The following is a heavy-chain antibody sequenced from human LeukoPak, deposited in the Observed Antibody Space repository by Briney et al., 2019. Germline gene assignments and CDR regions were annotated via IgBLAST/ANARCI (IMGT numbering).Heavy chain of an antibody. CDR1: GFTFSSYA. Sequence: GGSLRLSCVASGFTFSSYAMSWVRQVPGKGLEWVSVVSGGGHKTYYADSVKGRFTMSRDNSKRTVYLQMNSLRAEDTAVYYCAKDRSSWYYPFDSWGQGTLVSVSS. CDR3: AKDRSSWYYPFDS. V-gene: IGHV3-23*01. CDR2: VSGGGHKT. J-gene: IGHJ4*02. D-gene: IGHD3-3*01.